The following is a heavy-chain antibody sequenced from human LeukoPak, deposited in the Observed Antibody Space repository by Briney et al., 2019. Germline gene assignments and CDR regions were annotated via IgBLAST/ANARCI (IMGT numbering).Heavy chain of an antibody. CDR1: GGSISSYY. D-gene: IGHD2-21*02. CDR2: MYYSGTT. Sequence: SETLSLTCSVSGGSISSYYRSWIRQSPGKGLEWIGFMYYSGTTNYNPSLKSRVTISLGMSKNQFSLKLSSVTAADTAVYYCARLPMAVTPHVDYWGQGTLVTVSS. CDR3: ARLPMAVTPHVDY. J-gene: IGHJ4*02. V-gene: IGHV4-59*01.